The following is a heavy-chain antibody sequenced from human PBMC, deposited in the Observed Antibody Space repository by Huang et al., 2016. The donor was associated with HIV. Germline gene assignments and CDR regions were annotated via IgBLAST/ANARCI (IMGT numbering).Heavy chain of an antibody. D-gene: IGHD3-3*01. CDR2: MHQNVGDT. V-gene: IGHV1-8*03. CDR3: ANSSCDYDFYTTYHLGWFDP. CDR1: GYTFTRYH. J-gene: IGHJ5*02. Sequence: QVQLVQSGAEVKKPGASVKVSCKASGYTFTRYHINWVRQATGQGHAWMWWMHQNVGDTGYAQRCQGRVTITRNTSLSPAYMALCSLRSEDTAVYDCANSSCDYDFYTTYHLGWFDPWGQGTLVTVSS.